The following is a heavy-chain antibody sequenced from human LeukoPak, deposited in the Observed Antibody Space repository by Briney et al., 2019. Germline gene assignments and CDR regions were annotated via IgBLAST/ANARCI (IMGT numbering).Heavy chain of an antibody. Sequence: ASETLSLTCTVSGGSISSSSYYWGWIRQPPGKGLEWIGSIYYSGSTYYNPSLKSRVTISVDTSKNQFSLKLSSVTAADTAVYYCARARYQQWQLPNKFDYWGQGTLVTVSS. J-gene: IGHJ4*02. CDR2: IYYSGST. CDR3: ARARYQQWQLPNKFDY. V-gene: IGHV4-39*07. CDR1: GGSISSSSYY. D-gene: IGHD6-19*01.